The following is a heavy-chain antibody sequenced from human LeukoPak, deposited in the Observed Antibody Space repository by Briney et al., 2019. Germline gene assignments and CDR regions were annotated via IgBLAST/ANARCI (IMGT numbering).Heavy chain of an antibody. CDR1: GYSFNSVYY. D-gene: IGHD2-21*02. Sequence: SETLSLTCTVSGYSFNSVYYWAWIRQSPGKGLEWLGTIYPSGITSYNPSLKSRVTISLDASKNRFSLNLKSVTAADTALYFCAQRTAYESLFDYWGQGTLVTVSS. CDR2: IYPSGIT. CDR3: AQRTAYESLFDY. V-gene: IGHV4-38-2*02. J-gene: IGHJ4*02.